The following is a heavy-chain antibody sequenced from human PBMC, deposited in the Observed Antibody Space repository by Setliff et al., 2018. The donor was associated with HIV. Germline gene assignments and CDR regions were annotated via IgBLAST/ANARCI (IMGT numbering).Heavy chain of an antibody. CDR3: ARTLPQYTNLFDY. J-gene: IGHJ4*02. CDR1: GYTFTNYY. V-gene: IGHV1-2*02. CDR2: INPNSGGT. D-gene: IGHD5-18*01. Sequence: ASVKVSCKASGYTFTNYYMHWVRQAPGQGLEWMGWINPNSGGTNYAQQIQGRVTMTRDTSISTAYMELSRLRSDDTAVDYCARTLPQYTNLFDYWGQGTLVTVSS.